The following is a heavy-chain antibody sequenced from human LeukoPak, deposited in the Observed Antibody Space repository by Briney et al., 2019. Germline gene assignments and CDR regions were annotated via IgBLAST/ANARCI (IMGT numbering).Heavy chain of an antibody. CDR1: EFTLSSYS. J-gene: IGHJ6*02. Sequence: GGSLRVSCAASEFTLSSYSMDWVRQAPGKGLEWVSSISSSGDYIYNVDSVKGRFSISRDNAKNSLYLQMNSLRAEDTAVYYCAKEQKSPNYGMDVWGQGTTVTVSS. V-gene: IGHV3-21*01. CDR2: ISSSGDYI. CDR3: AKEQKSPNYGMDV.